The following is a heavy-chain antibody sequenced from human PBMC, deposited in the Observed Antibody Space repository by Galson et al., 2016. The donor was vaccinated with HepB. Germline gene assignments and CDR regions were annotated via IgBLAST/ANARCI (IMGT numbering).Heavy chain of an antibody. V-gene: IGHV3-23*01. CDR2: ISGTGTTP. CDR3: AKGLDNFDY. J-gene: IGHJ4*02. D-gene: IGHD1-1*01. Sequence: SLRLSCAGSGFTFNDYAMSWVRLAPGKGLQWVSTISGTGTTPYYADSVKGRFTISRDNSKNTLYLQMDSLRDEDSAVYYCAKGLDNFDYWGQGTLVTVSS. CDR1: GFTFNDYA.